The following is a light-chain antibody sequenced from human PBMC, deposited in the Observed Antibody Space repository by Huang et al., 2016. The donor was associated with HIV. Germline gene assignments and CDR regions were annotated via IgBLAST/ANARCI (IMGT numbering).Light chain of an antibody. CDR2: EVS. Sequence: DIGMTQTPLSLSVTPGQPASIPCKSSQSLMHSDGKTYLYWYLQKPGHPPQLLIYEVSNRVSGVPDRFSGSGSGTDFTLKISRVEAEDVGVYYCMQGIQLPCTFGQGTKLEIK. CDR1: QSLMHSDGKTY. V-gene: IGKV2D-29*01. CDR3: MQGIQLPCT. J-gene: IGKJ2*02.